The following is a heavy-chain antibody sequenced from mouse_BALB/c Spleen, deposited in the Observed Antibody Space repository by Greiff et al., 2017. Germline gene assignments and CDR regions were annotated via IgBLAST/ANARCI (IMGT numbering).Heavy chain of an antibody. V-gene: IGHV5-6-5*01. CDR2: ISSGGST. CDR1: GFTFSSYA. D-gene: IGHD1-1*01. J-gene: IGHJ3*01. CDR3: ARGRDYYGSSSFAY. Sequence: EVKLMESGGGLVKPGGSLKLSCAASGFTFSSYAMSWVRQTPEKRLEWVASISSGGSTYYPDSVKGRFTISRDNARNILYLQMSSLRSEDTAMYYCARGRDYYGSSSFAYWGQGTLVTVSA.